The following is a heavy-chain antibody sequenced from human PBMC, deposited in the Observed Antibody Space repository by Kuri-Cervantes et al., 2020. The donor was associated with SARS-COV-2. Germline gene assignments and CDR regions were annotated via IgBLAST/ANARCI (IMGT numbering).Heavy chain of an antibody. CDR3: ARDFEEYDILVDCYYYYMDV. V-gene: IGHV3-11*04. J-gene: IGHJ6*03. D-gene: IGHD3-10*01. Sequence: GGSLRLSCTASGFIFSDYYMTWIRQAPGKGLEWVSNIGPSGTTKYYADSVKGRFTISRDNAKNSLYLQMNSLRAEDTAVYYCARDFEEYDILVDCYYYYMDVWGKGTTVTVSS. CDR2: IGPSGTTK. CDR1: GFIFSDYY.